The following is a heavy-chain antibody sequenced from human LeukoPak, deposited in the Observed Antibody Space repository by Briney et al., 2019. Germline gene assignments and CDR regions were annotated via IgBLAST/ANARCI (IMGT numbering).Heavy chain of an antibody. CDR3: ARGKKDIVLMVYATTKYYYYYYMDV. D-gene: IGHD2-8*01. CDR2: MNPNSGNT. J-gene: IGHJ6*03. Sequence: ASVKVSCKASGYTFTSYDINWVRQATGQGLEWMGWMNPNSGNTGYAQKFQGRVTITRNTSTSTAYMELSSLRSEDTAVYYCARGKKDIVLMVYATTKYYYYYYMDVWGKGTTVTVSS. CDR1: GYTFTSYD. V-gene: IGHV1-8*03.